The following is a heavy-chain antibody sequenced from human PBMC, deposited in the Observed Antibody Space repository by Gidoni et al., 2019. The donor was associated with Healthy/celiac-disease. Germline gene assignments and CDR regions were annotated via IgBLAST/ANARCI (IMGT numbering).Heavy chain of an antibody. CDR2: ISSSSSYI. CDR1: GFTFSSYS. J-gene: IGHJ6*02. V-gene: IGHV3-21*01. D-gene: IGHD4-17*01. Sequence: EVQLVESGGGLVKPGGSLRLSCAASGFTFSSYSMNWVRQAPGKGLEWVSSISSSSSYIYYADSVKGRFTISRDNAKNSLYLQMNSLRAEDTAVYYCARDMPPHDYGDYEGFLSGDGMDVWGQGTTVTVSS. CDR3: ARDMPPHDYGDYEGFLSGDGMDV.